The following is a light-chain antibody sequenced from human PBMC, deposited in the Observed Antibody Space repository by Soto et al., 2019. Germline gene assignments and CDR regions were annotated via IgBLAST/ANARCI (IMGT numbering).Light chain of an antibody. V-gene: IGLV2-14*01. J-gene: IGLJ1*01. CDR2: EVS. CDR1: SSDIGAYNS. CDR3: SSRTTSNPYV. Sequence: QSVLTQPASVSGSPGQSITISCTGTSSDIGAYNSVSWYQQHPGKAPKLMIYEVSNRPSGVSNRFSASKSGNTASLTISGLQAEDEADYYCSSRTTSNPYVFGTGTK.